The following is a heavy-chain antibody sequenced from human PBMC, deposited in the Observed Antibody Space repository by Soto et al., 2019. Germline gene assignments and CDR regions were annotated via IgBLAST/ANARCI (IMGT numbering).Heavy chain of an antibody. J-gene: IGHJ4*02. V-gene: IGHV3-30*18. Sequence: PGGSLRLSCAASGFNFSSYGMHWVRQAPGKGLEWVAVISYDGSNKYYADSVKGRFTISRDNSKNTLYLQMNSLRAEDTAVYYCAKEQYDIVLMVYAGGFDYWGQGTLVTVSS. CDR1: GFNFSSYG. CDR3: AKEQYDIVLMVYAGGFDY. D-gene: IGHD2-8*01. CDR2: ISYDGSNK.